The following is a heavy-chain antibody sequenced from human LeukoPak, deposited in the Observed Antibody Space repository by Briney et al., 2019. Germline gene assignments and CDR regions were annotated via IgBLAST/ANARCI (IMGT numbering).Heavy chain of an antibody. V-gene: IGHV3-48*03. D-gene: IGHD2-21*02. Sequence: PGGSLRLSCVASGFTFTIYEVNWVRQAPGKRLEWISYISSRGYTIYYADSVKGRFTISRDSATNSLYLHMNSLRAEDTAIFYCDRVPHCGSGCYYVLGFDLWGQGTTVTVSS. CDR3: DRVPHCGSGCYYVLGFDL. J-gene: IGHJ6*02. CDR1: GFTFTIYE. CDR2: ISSRGYTI.